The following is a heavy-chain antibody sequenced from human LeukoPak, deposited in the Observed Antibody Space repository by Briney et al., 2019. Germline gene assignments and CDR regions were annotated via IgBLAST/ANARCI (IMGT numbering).Heavy chain of an antibody. CDR1: GFTFSSNG. J-gene: IGHJ4*02. Sequence: PGRSLRLSCAASGFTFSSNGMHWVRQAPGKGLEWVALIWSDGRNTHYADSVKGRFTISRDNAKNTLYLQMNTLRDEDTAVYYCARDYNWNPPDYWGQGTLVTVSS. D-gene: IGHD1-1*01. CDR3: ARDYNWNPPDY. CDR2: IWSDGRNT. V-gene: IGHV3-33*01.